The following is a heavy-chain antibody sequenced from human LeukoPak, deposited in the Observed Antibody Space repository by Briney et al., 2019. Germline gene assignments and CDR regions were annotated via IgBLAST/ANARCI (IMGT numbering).Heavy chain of an antibody. CDR2: IIPIFGTA. V-gene: IGHV1-69*13. D-gene: IGHD5-18*01. J-gene: IGHJ4*02. CDR3: ARGYSYGHKGRYYFDY. Sequence: GASVKVSCKASGGAFSSYAISWVRQAPGQGLEWMGGIIPIFGTANYAQKFQGRATITADESTSTAYVELSSLRSEDTAVYYCARGYSYGHKGRYYFDYWGQGTLVTVSS. CDR1: GGAFSSYA.